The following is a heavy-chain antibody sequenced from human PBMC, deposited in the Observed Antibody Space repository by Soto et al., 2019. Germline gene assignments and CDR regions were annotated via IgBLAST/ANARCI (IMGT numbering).Heavy chain of an antibody. D-gene: IGHD1-1*01. V-gene: IGHV1-24*01. CDR3: AAGGTRWLHSPFDY. Sequence: QVHLVQCGAEVKKPGASVKVSCKVSGHTLTELSMHWVRQAPGKGLEWMGGFDPEDGETISAQNFQGRVTLTEDTSTDSTYLELSSLRSEDTAVYYCAAGGTRWLHSPFDYWGQGTLITISS. J-gene: IGHJ4*02. CDR2: FDPEDGET. CDR1: GHTLTELS.